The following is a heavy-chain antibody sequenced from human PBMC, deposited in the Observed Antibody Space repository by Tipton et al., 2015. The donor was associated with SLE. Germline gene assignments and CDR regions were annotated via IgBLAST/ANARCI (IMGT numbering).Heavy chain of an antibody. V-gene: IGHV4-38-2*02. D-gene: IGHD3-10*01. CDR3: ARGPLPYGSGSYFDD. CDR2: IYHSEST. J-gene: IGHJ4*02. Sequence: TLSLTCTVSGGSISSTYYWGWIRQPPGKGLEWIGNIYHSESTYYNPSLRSRVTISLDRSKNQFSLRLSSVTAADTAVYYCARGPLPYGSGSYFDDWGQGTLVTVSS. CDR1: GGSISSTYY.